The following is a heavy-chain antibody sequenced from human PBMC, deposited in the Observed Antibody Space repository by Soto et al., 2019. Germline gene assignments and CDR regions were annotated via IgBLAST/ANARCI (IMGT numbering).Heavy chain of an antibody. J-gene: IGHJ1*01. Sequence: EVHLLESGGGLVQPGGSLRLSCVASGFTFSSYAMSWVRQAPGKGLEWVSSIVGSGGRTYYADSVQGRFTISRDNSKNTLYLQMNILGAEDTAIFYCAKAPVPDYTAYGSCVFELWGRGTLVTVSS. CDR1: GFTFSSYA. CDR2: IVGSGGRT. V-gene: IGHV3-23*01. D-gene: IGHD4-4*01. CDR3: AKAPVPDYTAYGSCVFEL.